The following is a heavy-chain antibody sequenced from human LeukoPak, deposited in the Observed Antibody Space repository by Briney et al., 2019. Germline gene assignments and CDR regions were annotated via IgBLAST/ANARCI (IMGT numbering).Heavy chain of an antibody. CDR1: GFTFSNYA. J-gene: IGHJ2*01. V-gene: IGHV3-30*07. CDR2: MSSGGTYE. D-gene: IGHD6-13*01. Sequence: PGGSLRLSCAASGFTFSNYAMHWVRQAPGKGLEWVSLMSSGGTYEYYADSVKGRFTISRDNSKNTLYLQMNSLRAEDAAVYYCAKLRQQLSTGWYFDLWGRGTLVTVSS. CDR3: AKLRQQLSTGWYFDL.